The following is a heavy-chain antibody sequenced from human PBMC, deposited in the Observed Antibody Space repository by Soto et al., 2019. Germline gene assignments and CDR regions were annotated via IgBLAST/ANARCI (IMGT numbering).Heavy chain of an antibody. Sequence: SETLSLTCTVSGGSISSGDFYWSWIRQPPGKGLEWIGYIYYSGSTYYNPSLKSRVTISVDTSKNQFSLKLSSVTAADTAVYYCARGGYCSSTSCYPYYYGMDVWGQGTTVTVYS. J-gene: IGHJ6*02. CDR3: ARGGYCSSTSCYPYYYGMDV. D-gene: IGHD2-2*01. CDR2: IYYSGST. V-gene: IGHV4-30-4*01. CDR1: GGSISSGDFY.